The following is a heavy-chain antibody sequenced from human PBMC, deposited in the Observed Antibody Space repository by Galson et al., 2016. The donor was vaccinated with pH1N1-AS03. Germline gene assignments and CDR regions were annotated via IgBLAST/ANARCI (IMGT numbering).Heavy chain of an antibody. J-gene: IGHJ4*02. D-gene: IGHD3-22*01. CDR1: GGSLSSHY. CDR2: VSYSGSA. Sequence: SETLSITCTVSGGSLSSHYWSWIRQPPGKRLEWIAFVSYSGSATYNPSLESRVTMSLDTSKRQISLKLRSVTTADTAIYYCARYANYYDSNANLPAFDNWGQGTLVTVSS. V-gene: IGHV4-59*11. CDR3: ARYANYYDSNANLPAFDN.